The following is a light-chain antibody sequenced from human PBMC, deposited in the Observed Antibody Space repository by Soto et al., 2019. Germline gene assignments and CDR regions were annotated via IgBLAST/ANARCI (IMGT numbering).Light chain of an antibody. Sequence: IVLTQSPGTLSLSPGERATLSCRASQSINSRYLAWYQQKPGQAPRLLIYGASSRATGIPDTFSGSGSGTDFTLTISRLEPEDYAVYYCQQFGSSPGFTFGPGTKVDIK. CDR3: QQFGSSPGFT. CDR1: QSINSRY. CDR2: GAS. J-gene: IGKJ3*01. V-gene: IGKV3-20*01.